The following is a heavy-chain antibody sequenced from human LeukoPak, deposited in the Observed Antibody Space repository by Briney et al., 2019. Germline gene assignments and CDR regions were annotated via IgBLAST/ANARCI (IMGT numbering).Heavy chain of an antibody. CDR3: ARADDSSGWYSFLFDY. J-gene: IGHJ4*02. CDR2: INPSGGST. CDR1: GYTFTGYY. D-gene: IGHD6-19*01. V-gene: IGHV1-46*01. Sequence: GASVKVSCKASGYTFTGYYMHWVRQAPGQGLEWMGIINPSGGSTSYAQKFQGRVTMTRDTSTSTVYMELSSLRSEDTAVYYCARADDSSGWYSFLFDYWGQGTLVTVSS.